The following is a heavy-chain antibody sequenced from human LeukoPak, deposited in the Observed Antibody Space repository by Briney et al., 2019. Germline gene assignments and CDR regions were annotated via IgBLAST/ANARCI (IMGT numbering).Heavy chain of an antibody. V-gene: IGHV3-7*01. J-gene: IGHJ4*02. D-gene: IGHD2-15*01. CDR3: TRDTGCSGGTCYSFYDY. CDR2: IKQDGSEK. Sequence: PGGSLRLSCAASGFTFSSYWMTWVRQAPGKGLEWVANIKQDGSEKYVDSVKGRFTISRDNAKNSLYLQMNSLRAEDTAVYSCTRDTGCSGGTCYSFYDYWGQGTLVTVSS. CDR1: GFTFSSYW.